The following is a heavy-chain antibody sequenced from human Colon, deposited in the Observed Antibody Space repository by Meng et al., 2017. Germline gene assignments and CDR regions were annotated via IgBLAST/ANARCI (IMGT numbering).Heavy chain of an antibody. D-gene: IGHD2/OR15-2a*01. V-gene: IGHV4-61*01. CDR3: ARFRVLLKDFDY. CDR2: IHYTGGT. Sequence: LETLSLTCTVSGGSVSSKSHYWSWMRQSPDNRPEWIGYIHYTGGTTYNPSLKSRVVISVDTSKNQFSLKLNSVTAADTAVYFCARFRVLLKDFDYWGQGTLVTVSS. CDR1: GGSVSSKSHY. J-gene: IGHJ4*02.